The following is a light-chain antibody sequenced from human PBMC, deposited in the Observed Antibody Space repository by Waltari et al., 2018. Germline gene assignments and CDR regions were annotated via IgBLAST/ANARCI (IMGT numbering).Light chain of an antibody. CDR1: RSLVYSDGSTY. CDR3: MQGTHSWT. CDR2: QVS. Sequence: DVVMTQSPLSLPVTLGQPASISCRSSRSLVYSDGSTYLTWLHQRPGQSPRVLIYQVSNRDSGVPDRFSGSGSGTDFTLKISRVEAEDVGVYYCMQGTHSWTFGQGTKVEIK. J-gene: IGKJ1*01. V-gene: IGKV2-30*01.